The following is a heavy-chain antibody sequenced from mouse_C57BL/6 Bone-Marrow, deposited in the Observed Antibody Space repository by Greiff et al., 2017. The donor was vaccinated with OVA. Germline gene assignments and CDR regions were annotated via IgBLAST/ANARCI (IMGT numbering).Heavy chain of an antibody. V-gene: IGHV5-2*03. D-gene: IGHD3-2*02. CDR1: EYEFPSHD. CDR3: ARHRAAQATSDYFDY. J-gene: IGHJ2*01. Sequence: EVMLVESGGGLVQPGESLKLSCESNEYEFPSHDMSWVRKTPEKRLELVAAINSDGGSTYYPDTMERRFIIARDNTKKTLYLQMSSLRSEDTALYYCARHRAAQATSDYFDYWGQGTTLTVSS. CDR2: INSDGGST.